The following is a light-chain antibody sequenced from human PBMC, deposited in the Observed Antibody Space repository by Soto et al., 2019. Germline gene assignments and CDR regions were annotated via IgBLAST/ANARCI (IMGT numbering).Light chain of an antibody. V-gene: IGLV4-60*02. Sequence: QLVLTQSSSASASLGSSVKLTCTLSSGHMSYIIAWHQQQPGKAPRYLMKLEGSGSYNKGSGVPDRFSGSSSGADRYLTISNLQFEDEADYYCETWDSDTHTVFGGGTKLTVL. CDR3: ETWDSDTHTV. J-gene: IGLJ3*02. CDR1: SGHMSYI. CDR2: LEGSGSY.